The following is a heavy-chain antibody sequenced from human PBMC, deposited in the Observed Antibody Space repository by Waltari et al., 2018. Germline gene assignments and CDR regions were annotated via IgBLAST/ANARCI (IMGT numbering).Heavy chain of an antibody. Sequence: EVQLVESGGGLVQPGGSLRLSCPVSGFTFVSYWMTWVRQAPGKGLEWVANIKEDGTEKYYVDSVKGRFTISRDNAKNSLYLQMYSLRAEDTAVYYCTSGYQVGYWGQGTLVTVSS. V-gene: IGHV3-7*01. D-gene: IGHD5-18*01. CDR1: GFTFVSYW. CDR3: TSGYQVGY. J-gene: IGHJ4*02. CDR2: IKEDGTEK.